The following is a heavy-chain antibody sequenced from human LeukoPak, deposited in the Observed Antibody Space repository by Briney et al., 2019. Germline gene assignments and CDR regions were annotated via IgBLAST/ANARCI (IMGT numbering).Heavy chain of an antibody. J-gene: IGHJ6*03. Sequence: GGSLRLSCAASGFTVSSNYMSWVRQAPGKGLEWVSVIYSGGSTYYADSVKGRFTISRDNSKNTLYLQMNSLRAEDTAVYYCARGNYDILTGYPRYYYYMDVWGKGTTVTISS. CDR3: ARGNYDILTGYPRYYYYMDV. CDR2: IYSGGST. D-gene: IGHD3-9*01. V-gene: IGHV3-66*01. CDR1: GFTVSSNY.